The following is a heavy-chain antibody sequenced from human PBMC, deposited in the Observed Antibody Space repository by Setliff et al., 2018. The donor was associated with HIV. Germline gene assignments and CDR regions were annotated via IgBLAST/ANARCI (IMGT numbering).Heavy chain of an antibody. V-gene: IGHV4-61*02. J-gene: IGHJ4*02. CDR3: ARSPLYSGYERYYFDY. Sequence: SETLSLTCTVADGSISTGSYYWSWVRQPAGRGLEWIGRIYTSGSTNYNPSLKSRVTMSVDTSKNQFSLNLTSVTAADTAVYYCARSPLYSGYERYYFDYWGQGTLVTVSS. CDR1: DGSISTGSYY. D-gene: IGHD5-12*01. CDR2: IYTSGST.